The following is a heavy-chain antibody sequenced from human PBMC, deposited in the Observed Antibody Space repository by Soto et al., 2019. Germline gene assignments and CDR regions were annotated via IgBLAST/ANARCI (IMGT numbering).Heavy chain of an antibody. J-gene: IGHJ5*02. Sequence: PGGSLRLSCAASGFTFSSYWMHWVRQAPGKGLVWVSRINSDGSSIGYADSVKGRFTISRDNAKNSLYLQMNSLRAEDTALYYCAKEIVGAPGWFDPWGQGTLVTVSS. CDR3: AKEIVGAPGWFDP. CDR2: INSDGSSI. D-gene: IGHD1-26*01. V-gene: IGHV3-74*01. CDR1: GFTFSSYW.